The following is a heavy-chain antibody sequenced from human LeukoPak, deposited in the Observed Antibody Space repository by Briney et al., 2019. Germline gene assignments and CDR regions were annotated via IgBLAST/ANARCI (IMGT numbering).Heavy chain of an antibody. CDR3: ARDTPGLLWFGELKNWFAP. J-gene: IGHJ5*02. D-gene: IGHD3-10*01. Sequence: GRSLRLSCAASGFTFSDYYMSWIRQAPGKGLECVSYISSSGSTIYYADSVKGRFTISRDNAKTSLYLQMNSLRAEDTAVYYCARDTPGLLWFGELKNWFAPWGQGTLVTVSS. CDR2: ISSSGSTI. CDR1: GFTFSDYY. V-gene: IGHV3-11*04.